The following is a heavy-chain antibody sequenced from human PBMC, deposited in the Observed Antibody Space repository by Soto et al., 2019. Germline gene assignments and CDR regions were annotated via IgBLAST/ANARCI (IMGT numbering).Heavy chain of an antibody. V-gene: IGHV5-51*01. CDR2: IYPGDSDT. J-gene: IGHJ6*02. Sequence: PGESLKISCKGSGYSFTSYWIGWVRQMPGKGLEWMGIIYPGDSDTRYSPSFQGQVTISADKSISTAYLQWSSLKASDTAMYYCATLPSRDGDNANDYYYGMDVWGQGTTVTVAS. CDR3: ATLPSRDGDNANDYYYGMDV. CDR1: GYSFTSYW. D-gene: IGHD2-2*01.